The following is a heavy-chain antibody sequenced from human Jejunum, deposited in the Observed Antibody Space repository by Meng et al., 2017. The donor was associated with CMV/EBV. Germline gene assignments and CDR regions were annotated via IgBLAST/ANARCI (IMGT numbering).Heavy chain of an antibody. CDR1: GFTFSSDA. J-gene: IGHJ6*02. D-gene: IGHD2-2*01. V-gene: IGHV3-30*02. Sequence: GFTFSSDAMHWVRQAPGEGLGWVAFIRNDGVNNYYADSVKGRFTISRDNAKNTLFLQMNSLRADDTALYYCAKGQRTSIYYYGMDVWGQGTTVTVSS. CDR2: IRNDGVNN. CDR3: AKGQRTSIYYYGMDV.